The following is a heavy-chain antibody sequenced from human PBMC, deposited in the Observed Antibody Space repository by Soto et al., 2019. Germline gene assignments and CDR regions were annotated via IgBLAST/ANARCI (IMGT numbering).Heavy chain of an antibody. CDR1: GFSLSTSGVG. CDR2: IYWDDDK. D-gene: IGHD2-15*01. CDR3: AHGYCSGGSRRLPFDY. Sequence: SGPTLVNPTQTLTLTCTFSGFSLSTSGVGVGWIRQPPGKALEWLALIYWDDDKRYSPSLKSRLTITKDTSKNQVVLTMTNMDPVDTATYYCAHGYCSGGSRRLPFDYWGQGTLVTVSS. J-gene: IGHJ4*02. V-gene: IGHV2-5*02.